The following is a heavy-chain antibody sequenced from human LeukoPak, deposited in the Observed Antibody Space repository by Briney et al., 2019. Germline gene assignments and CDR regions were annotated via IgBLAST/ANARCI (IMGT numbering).Heavy chain of an antibody. Sequence: SETLSLTCTVSGGSISSYYWSWIRQPAGNGLEWIGRIYTSGSTNYNPSLKSRVTMSVDTSKNQFSLKLSSVTAADTAVYYCARAGSYYDESDAFDIWGQGTMVTVSS. V-gene: IGHV4-4*07. CDR3: ARAGSYYDESDAFDI. J-gene: IGHJ3*02. D-gene: IGHD1-26*01. CDR1: GGSISSYY. CDR2: IYTSGST.